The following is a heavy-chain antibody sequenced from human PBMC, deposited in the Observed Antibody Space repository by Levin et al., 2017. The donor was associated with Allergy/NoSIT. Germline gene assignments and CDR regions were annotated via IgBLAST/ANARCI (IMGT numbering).Heavy chain of an antibody. CDR1: GGSIRSYY. CDR2: IYYSGST. J-gene: IGHJ6*03. Sequence: SQTLSLTCTVSGGSIRSYYWSWIRQPPGKGLEWIGYIYYSGSTNYNPSLKSRVTISVDTSKNQFSLKLSSVTAADTAVYYCARGSHYYYYYMDVWGKGTTVTVSS. CDR3: ARGSHYYYYYMDV. V-gene: IGHV4-59*08.